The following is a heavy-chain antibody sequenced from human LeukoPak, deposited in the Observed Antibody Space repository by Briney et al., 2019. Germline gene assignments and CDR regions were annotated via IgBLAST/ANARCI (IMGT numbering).Heavy chain of an antibody. J-gene: IGHJ5*02. CDR1: GGSISSYY. V-gene: IGHV4-59*01. D-gene: IGHD2-2*01. Sequence: SETLSLTCTVSGGSISSYYWSWIRQPPGKGLEWIGYIYYSGSTNYNPSLESRVTISVDTSKNQFSLKLSSVTAADTAVYYCARVVYCSSTSCTGFDPWGQGTLVTVSS. CDR2: IYYSGST. CDR3: ARVVYCSSTSCTGFDP.